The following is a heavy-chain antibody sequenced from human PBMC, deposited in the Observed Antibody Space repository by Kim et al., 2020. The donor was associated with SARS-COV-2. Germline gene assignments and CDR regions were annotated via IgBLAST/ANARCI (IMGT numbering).Heavy chain of an antibody. D-gene: IGHD1-26*01. J-gene: IGHJ6*02. CDR3: ARQGWDDYYYYGMDV. Sequence: GESLKISCKGSGYSFTSYWISWVRQMPGKGLEWMGRIDPSDSYINYSPSFQGHVTISADKSISTAYLQWSSLKASDTAMYYCARQGWDDYYYYGMDVWGQGTTVTVSS. V-gene: IGHV5-10-1*01. CDR1: GYSFTSYW. CDR2: IDPSDSYI.